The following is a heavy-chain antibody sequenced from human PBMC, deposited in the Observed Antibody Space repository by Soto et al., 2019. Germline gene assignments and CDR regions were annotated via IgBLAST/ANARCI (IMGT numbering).Heavy chain of an antibody. CDR2: MNPNSGNT. CDR3: ARDGGQQLVYYYYYYGMDV. J-gene: IGHJ6*02. CDR1: GYTFTSYD. D-gene: IGHD6-13*01. V-gene: IGHV1-8*01. Sequence: KVSCKASGYTFTSYDINWVRQATGQGLEWMGWMNPNSGNTGYAQKFQGRVTMTRDTSISTAYMELSRLRSDDTAVYYCARDGGQQLVYYYYYYGMDVWGQGTTVTVSS.